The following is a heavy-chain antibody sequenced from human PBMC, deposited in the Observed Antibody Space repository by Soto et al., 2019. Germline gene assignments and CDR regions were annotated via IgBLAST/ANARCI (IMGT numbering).Heavy chain of an antibody. Sequence: EVQLLESGGGLVQPGGSLRLSCVASGFTFSTCVMTWVRQAPGKGLEWVSVISGSGGSTYYTDSVKGRFTIFRDNSKNTLFLQMTSLRVEDTAVYYCAKGPEITGGSYRYLDHWGQGALVTVSS. CDR3: AKGPEITGGSYRYLDH. CDR2: ISGSGGST. V-gene: IGHV3-23*01. D-gene: IGHD3-16*02. J-gene: IGHJ4*02. CDR1: GFTFSTCV.